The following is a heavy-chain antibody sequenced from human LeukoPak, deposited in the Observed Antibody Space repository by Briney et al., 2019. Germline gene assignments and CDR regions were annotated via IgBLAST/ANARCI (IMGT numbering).Heavy chain of an antibody. CDR3: ARGDDYFDY. CDR1: GFTFSSYS. V-gene: IGHV3-21*01. Sequence: GRSLRLSCAASGFTFSSYSMNWVRQAPGKGLEWVSSISSSSSYICYADSVKGRFTISRDNAKNSLYLQMNSLRAEDTAVYYCARGDDYFDYWGQGTLVTVSS. CDR2: ISSSSSYI. J-gene: IGHJ4*02.